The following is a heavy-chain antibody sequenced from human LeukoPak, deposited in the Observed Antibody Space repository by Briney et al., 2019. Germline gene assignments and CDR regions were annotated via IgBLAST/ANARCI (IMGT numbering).Heavy chain of an antibody. V-gene: IGHV4-39*07. J-gene: IGHJ4*02. CDR1: GGSISSSSYY. CDR3: ARVLTAAGTWDPHFDY. Sequence: SETLSLTCTVSGGSISSSSYYWGWIRQPPGKGLEWIGSIYYSGSTYYNPSLKSRVTISVDTSKNQFSLKLSSVTAADTAVYYCARVLTAAGTWDPHFDYWGQGTLVTVSS. D-gene: IGHD6-13*01. CDR2: IYYSGST.